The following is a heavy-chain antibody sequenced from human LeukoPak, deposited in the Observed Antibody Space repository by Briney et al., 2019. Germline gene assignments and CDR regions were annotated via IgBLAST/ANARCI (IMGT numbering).Heavy chain of an antibody. CDR2: IIPILGIA. Sequence: GSSVKVSCKASGGTFSSYAISWVRQAPGQGLEWMGRIIPILGIANYAQKFQGRVTITADKSTSTAYMELRSLRSEDTAVYYCARGEGGYDSSGYYPFDYWGQGTLVTVSS. D-gene: IGHD3-22*01. J-gene: IGHJ4*02. CDR3: ARGEGGYDSSGYYPFDY. CDR1: GGTFSSYA. V-gene: IGHV1-69*04.